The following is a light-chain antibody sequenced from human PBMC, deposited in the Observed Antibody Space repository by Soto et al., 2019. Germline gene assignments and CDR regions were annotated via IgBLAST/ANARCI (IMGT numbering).Light chain of an antibody. CDR3: QQDVSSLGVYT. J-gene: IGKJ2*01. V-gene: IGKV3-20*01. Sequence: EIVLPQSPGTLSLSPWEGAALSCRASQIVSNTYLAWYQQKPGQPPMLLIHATSSRATGIPDRFSGSGSRTDCTSTVSRVEPEDFGLYTGQQDVSSLGVYTLGQGTKLEI. CDR2: ATS. CDR1: QIVSNTY.